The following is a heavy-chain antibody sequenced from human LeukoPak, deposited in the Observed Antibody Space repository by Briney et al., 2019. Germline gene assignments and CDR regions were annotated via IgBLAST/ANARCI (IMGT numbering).Heavy chain of an antibody. V-gene: IGHV4-59*01. CDR2: INYSGST. CDR3: AREYSSFEY. CDR1: GGSISTYY. Sequence: LETLSLTCTVSGGSISTYYWSWIRQAPGNGLEWIGYINYSGSTDYNPSLKSRVTISVDTSKNQPSLKMRSVTAADTAVYYCAREYSSFEYWGQGTLVTVSS. J-gene: IGHJ4*02. D-gene: IGHD6-13*01.